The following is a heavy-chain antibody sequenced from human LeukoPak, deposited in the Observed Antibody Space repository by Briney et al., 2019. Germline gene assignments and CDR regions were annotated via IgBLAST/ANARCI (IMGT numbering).Heavy chain of an antibody. Sequence: SETLSLTCAVYGGSFSGYYWSWIRQPPGKGLEWIGEINHSGSTNYNPSLKSRVTISVDTSKNQFSLKLSSVTAADTAVYYCARDGCSGGSCYGYYYYMDVWGKGTTVTVSS. D-gene: IGHD2-15*01. CDR1: GGSFSGYY. CDR2: INHSGST. J-gene: IGHJ6*03. V-gene: IGHV4-34*01. CDR3: ARDGCSGGSCYGYYYYMDV.